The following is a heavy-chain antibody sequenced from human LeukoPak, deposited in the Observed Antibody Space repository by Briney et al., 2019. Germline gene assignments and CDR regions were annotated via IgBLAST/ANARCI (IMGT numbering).Heavy chain of an antibody. Sequence: GGSLRLSCAASGFTFSSYWMSWVRQAPGKGLEWVANMKQDGSEKYYVDSVKGRFTISRDNAKNSLYLQMNSLRAEDTAVYYCASQGVLLWFGELFPWWGQGTLVTVSS. V-gene: IGHV3-7*03. D-gene: IGHD3-10*01. CDR1: GFTFSSYW. CDR2: MKQDGSEK. J-gene: IGHJ4*02. CDR3: ASQGVLLWFGELFPW.